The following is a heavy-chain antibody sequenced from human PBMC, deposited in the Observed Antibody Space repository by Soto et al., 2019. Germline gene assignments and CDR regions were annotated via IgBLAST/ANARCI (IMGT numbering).Heavy chain of an antibody. J-gene: IGHJ2*01. Sequence: PGAALKISCKASGYMFTSHWISWVRQMPGEGLEWMGRIDPTDSYTVYSPSFKGHVSFSIDKSISTAYLQWSSLKASDTAIYYCARLGYCTGSSCTNWFLDLWGPGTPVTVSS. V-gene: IGHV5-10-1*01. D-gene: IGHD2-8*02. CDR2: IDPTDSYT. CDR1: GYMFTSHW. CDR3: ARLGYCTGSSCTNWFLDL.